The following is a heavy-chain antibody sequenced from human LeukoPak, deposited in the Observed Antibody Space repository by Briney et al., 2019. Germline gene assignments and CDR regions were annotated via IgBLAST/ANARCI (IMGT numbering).Heavy chain of an antibody. Sequence: ASVKVSCKASGYTFTSYYMHWVRQAPGQGLEWMGIINPSGGSTNYAQKLQGRVTMTTDTSTSTAYMELRSLRSDDTAVYYCARDAQLLWFGEFPYFDYWGQGTLVTVSS. CDR1: GYTFTSYY. V-gene: IGHV1-46*01. J-gene: IGHJ4*02. CDR2: INPSGGST. D-gene: IGHD3-10*01. CDR3: ARDAQLLWFGEFPYFDY.